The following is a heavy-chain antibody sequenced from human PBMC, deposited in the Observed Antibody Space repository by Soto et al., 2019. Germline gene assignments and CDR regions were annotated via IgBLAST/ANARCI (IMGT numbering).Heavy chain of an antibody. CDR2: IYYSGSA. D-gene: IGHD3-10*01. Sequence: QVQLQESGPGLVKPSETLSLTCTVSGGSISSYYWSWIRQPPGKGLEWIGYIYYSGSANYNPSLKSRVTISVDTSKNQFPLKLSSVNAADTAVYYCARAPRGNYGYPSYFDYWGQGSLVTVSS. CDR1: GGSISSYY. J-gene: IGHJ4*02. CDR3: ARAPRGNYGYPSYFDY. V-gene: IGHV4-59*01.